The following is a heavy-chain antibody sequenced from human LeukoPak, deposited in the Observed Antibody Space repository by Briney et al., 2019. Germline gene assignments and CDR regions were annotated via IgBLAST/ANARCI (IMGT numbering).Heavy chain of an antibody. CDR3: AKMKYYDSGSYSFYYMDV. Sequence: SETLSLTCTVSGGSISSGGYYWSWIRQPPGKGLEWIGYIYHSGSTYYNPSLKSRVTISVDRSKNQFSLKLSSVTAEDTAVYYCAKMKYYDSGSYSFYYMDVWGKGTTVTVSS. D-gene: IGHD3-10*01. CDR2: IYHSGST. J-gene: IGHJ6*03. V-gene: IGHV4-30-2*01. CDR1: GGSISSGGYY.